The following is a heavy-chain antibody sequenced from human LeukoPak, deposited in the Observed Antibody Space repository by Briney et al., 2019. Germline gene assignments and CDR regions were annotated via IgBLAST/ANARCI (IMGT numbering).Heavy chain of an antibody. CDR2: IYPGDSDT. J-gene: IGHJ4*02. V-gene: IGHV5-51*01. CDR1: GYRFSYYW. CDR3: ARPLDCSGGSCYGGVDY. D-gene: IGHD2-15*01. Sequence: GESLKISCKGSGYRFSYYWIAWVRQMPGKGLEWMGIIYPGDSDTRYSPSFQGQVTISADKSISTAYLQWSSLKASDTAMYYCARPLDCSGGSCYGGVDYWGQGTLVTVSS.